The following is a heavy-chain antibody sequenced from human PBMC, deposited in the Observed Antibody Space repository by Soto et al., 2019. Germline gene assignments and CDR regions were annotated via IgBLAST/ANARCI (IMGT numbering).Heavy chain of an antibody. CDR1: GYTFTDYY. D-gene: IGHD3-22*01. CDR3: ARVSMIISAGPFET. Sequence: VASVKVSCKASGYTFTDYYIHWVRQAPGQGLEWMGWINPTSGVTKYSQKFQGRVTMTRGTSISTAYMELSRLTSDDTAVYYCARVSMIISAGPFETWGPGTVGTVS. CDR2: INPTSGVT. V-gene: IGHV1-2*02. J-gene: IGHJ3*02.